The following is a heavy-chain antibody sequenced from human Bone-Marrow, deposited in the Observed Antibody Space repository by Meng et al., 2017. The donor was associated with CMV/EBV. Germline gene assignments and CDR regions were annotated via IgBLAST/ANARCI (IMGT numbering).Heavy chain of an antibody. CDR2: ISSSSSYI. D-gene: IGHD2-2*01. Sequence: GGSLRLSCAASGFTFSSYSMNWVRQAPGKGLEWVSSISSSSSYIYYADSVKGRFTISRDNAKNSLYLQMNSLRAEDTAVYYCAVDCSSTSCYFINDAFDIWGQGTMVT. V-gene: IGHV3-21*01. CDR3: AVDCSSTSCYFINDAFDI. J-gene: IGHJ3*02. CDR1: GFTFSSYS.